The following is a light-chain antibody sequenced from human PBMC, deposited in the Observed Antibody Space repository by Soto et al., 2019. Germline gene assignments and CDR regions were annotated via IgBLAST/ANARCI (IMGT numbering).Light chain of an antibody. CDR2: KMS. Sequence: DVVMTQSPRSLSVTLGQTASISCRSTQSLVDSDGNNNLNWFHQRPGQSPRRLIYKMSNRDSGVPDRFSGSGSGTEFTLHISRAEAEDAGVFYCMQTTLWPRTFGQGTKVEI. CDR3: MQTTLWPRT. V-gene: IGKV2-30*01. CDR1: QSLVDSDGNNN. J-gene: IGKJ1*01.